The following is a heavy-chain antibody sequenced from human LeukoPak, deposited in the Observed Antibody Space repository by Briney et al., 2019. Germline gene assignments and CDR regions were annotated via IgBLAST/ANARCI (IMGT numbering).Heavy chain of an antibody. V-gene: IGHV4-59*01. Sequence: SETLSLTCTVSGGSISSYYWSWIRQPPGKGLEWIGYIYYSGSTNYNPSLKSRVTISVDTSKNQFSLKLSSVTAADTAVYYCARITWFEESITEDYYYYMDVWGKGTTVTVSS. CDR2: IYYSGST. J-gene: IGHJ6*03. D-gene: IGHD3-10*01. CDR3: ARITWFEESITEDYYYYMDV. CDR1: GGSISSYY.